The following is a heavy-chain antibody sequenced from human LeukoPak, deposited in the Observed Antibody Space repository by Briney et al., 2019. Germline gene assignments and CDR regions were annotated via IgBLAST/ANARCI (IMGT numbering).Heavy chain of an antibody. D-gene: IGHD3-10*01. Sequence: GGSLRLSCAASGFSFSSYSMKWVRQAPGKGLEWVSSISSSSNYIYYADSVKGRFTISRDNAKNSLYLQMNSLRAEDTAVYYCARGSLVHYYGSGSYRIRAGFDSWGQGTLVTVSS. CDR3: ARGSLVHYYGSGSYRIRAGFDS. J-gene: IGHJ4*02. V-gene: IGHV3-21*01. CDR2: ISSSSNYI. CDR1: GFSFSSYS.